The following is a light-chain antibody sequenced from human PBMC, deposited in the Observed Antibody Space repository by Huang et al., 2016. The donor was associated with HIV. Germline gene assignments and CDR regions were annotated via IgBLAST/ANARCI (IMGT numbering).Light chain of an antibody. V-gene: IGKV3-11*01. Sequence: EIVLTQSPATLALSPGERATLSCRASQSVSTYLAWYQQKPGQAPRLLIDDASNRATGIPARFSGSGAGTDFTLTISSLEPEDFAVYYCQQRSNWPACGGGTKVEIK. J-gene: IGKJ4*01. CDR3: QQRSNWPA. CDR1: QSVSTY. CDR2: DAS.